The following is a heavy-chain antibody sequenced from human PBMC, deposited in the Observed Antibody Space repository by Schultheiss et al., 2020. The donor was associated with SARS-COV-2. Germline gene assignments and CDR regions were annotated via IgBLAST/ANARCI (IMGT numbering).Heavy chain of an antibody. CDR2: ISGYNGDT. D-gene: IGHD3-3*01. Sequence: ASVKVSCKASGYTFTRFGIGWVRQAPGQRLEWLGWISGYNGDTKFAQSLQGRLTMTTDRSTTTGYMELRSLRPDDTAVYYCARFSIFGADTGARYYYGMDVWGQGTTVTVSS. CDR3: ARFSIFGADTGARYYYGMDV. CDR1: GYTFTRFG. J-gene: IGHJ6*02. V-gene: IGHV1-18*01.